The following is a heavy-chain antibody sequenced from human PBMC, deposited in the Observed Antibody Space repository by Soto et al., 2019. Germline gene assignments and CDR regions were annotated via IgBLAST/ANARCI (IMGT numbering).Heavy chain of an antibody. J-gene: IGHJ4*02. CDR1: VYTFSNYG. CDR3: AREGQLGY. CDR2: ISGYNGNT. D-gene: IGHD6-6*01. V-gene: IGHV1-18*01. Sequence: ASGKVSCKASVYTFSNYGFSWVRQAPGQVLEWMGWISGYNGNTNYAERLQGRVTMTTDTSTSTAYMELKSLRYDDTAVCYCAREGQLGYWGQGTPVTVSS.